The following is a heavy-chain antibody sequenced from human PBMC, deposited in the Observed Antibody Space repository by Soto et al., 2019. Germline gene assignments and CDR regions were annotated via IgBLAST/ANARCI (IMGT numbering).Heavy chain of an antibody. J-gene: IGHJ6*02. Sequence: ASVKVSCKASGYTFTSYGISWVRQAPGQGLEWMGWISAYNGNTNYAQKLQGRVTMTTDTSTSTAYMELRSLRSDDTAVYYCARGFILRLGELSLVGLYGMDVWGQGTTVTVSS. V-gene: IGHV1-18*01. D-gene: IGHD3-16*02. CDR1: GYTFTSYG. CDR3: ARGFILRLGELSLVGLYGMDV. CDR2: ISAYNGNT.